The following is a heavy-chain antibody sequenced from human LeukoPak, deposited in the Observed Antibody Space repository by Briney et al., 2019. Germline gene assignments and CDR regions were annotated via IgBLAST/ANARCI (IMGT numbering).Heavy chain of an antibody. D-gene: IGHD6-13*01. Sequence: GGSLRLSCAASEFTFSTYTMNWVRQAPGKGLEWVASISSTSSTIYYADSVKGRFTISRDNPKNSLYLQMNSLRDEGTAIYYCARGSSSWYPTYYFDYWGQGTLVTVSS. CDR1: EFTFSTYT. J-gene: IGHJ4*02. CDR2: ISSTSSTI. CDR3: ARGSSSWYPTYYFDY. V-gene: IGHV3-48*02.